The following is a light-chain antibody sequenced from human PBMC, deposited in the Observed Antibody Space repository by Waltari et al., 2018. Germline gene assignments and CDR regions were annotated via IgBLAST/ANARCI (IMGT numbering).Light chain of an antibody. CDR3: QQYYSFTFL. CDR1: QGLSSY. J-gene: IGKJ4*01. Sequence: AIRKTQSPSSVSASTGERVTITYRASQGLSSYLAWYQQSPSKAPKLLIYAASALQNGVPSRFSGSGSGTEITLTISCLLSEDFASYDCQQYYSFTFLFGGGTKVEIK. CDR2: AAS. V-gene: IGKV1-8*01.